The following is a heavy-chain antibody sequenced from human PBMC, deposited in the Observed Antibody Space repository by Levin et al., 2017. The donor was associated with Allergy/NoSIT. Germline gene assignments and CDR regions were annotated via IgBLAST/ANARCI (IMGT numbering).Heavy chain of an antibody. CDR3: ARGCSSTSCYLVPRDNWFDP. V-gene: IGHV1-69*13. CDR2: IIPIFGTA. Sequence: GASVKVSCKASGGTFSSYAISWVRQAPGQGLEWMGGIIPIFGTANYAQKFQGRVTITADESTSTAYMELSSLRSEDTAVYYCARGCSSTSCYLVPRDNWFDPWGQGTLVTVSS. J-gene: IGHJ5*02. CDR1: GGTFSSYA. D-gene: IGHD2-2*01.